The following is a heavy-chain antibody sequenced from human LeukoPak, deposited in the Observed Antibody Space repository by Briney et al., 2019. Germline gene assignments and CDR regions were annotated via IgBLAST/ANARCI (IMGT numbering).Heavy chain of an antibody. V-gene: IGHV3-23*01. CDR2: ISGSGGST. J-gene: IGHJ4*02. Sequence: GGSLRLSCAASGFSFDNYAMSWVRQAPGKGLEWVSAISGSGGSTYYADSVKGRFTISRDNSKNTLYLQMNSLRAEDTAVYYCAKVEVARITMIVVVITSGWYFDYWGQGTLVTVSS. CDR1: GFSFDNYA. CDR3: AKVEVARITMIVVVITSGWYFDY. D-gene: IGHD3-22*01.